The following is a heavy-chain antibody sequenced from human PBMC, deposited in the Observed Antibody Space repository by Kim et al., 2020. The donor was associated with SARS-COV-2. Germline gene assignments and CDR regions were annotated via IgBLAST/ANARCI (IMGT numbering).Heavy chain of an antibody. V-gene: IGHV3-9*01. D-gene: IGHD1-26*01. Sequence: DSVKGRFTISRDNAKNSLYLQMNRLRAEDTALYYCAKEIRYSGSFNYFDYWGQGTLVTVSS. J-gene: IGHJ4*02. CDR3: AKEIRYSGSFNYFDY.